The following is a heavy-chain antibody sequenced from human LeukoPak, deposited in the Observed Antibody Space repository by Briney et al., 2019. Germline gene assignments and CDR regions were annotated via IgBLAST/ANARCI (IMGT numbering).Heavy chain of an antibody. V-gene: IGHV4-34*01. CDR1: VGSFSGYY. CDR3: ARGYSSSWYGSGYYYMDV. D-gene: IGHD6-13*01. J-gene: IGHJ6*03. CDR2: INHSGST. Sequence: SETLSLTCAVYVGSFSGYYWSWIRQPPGKGLEWIGEINHSGSTNYNPSLKSRVTISVDTSKNQFSLKLSSVTAADTAVYYCARGYSSSWYGSGYYYMDVWGKGTTVTVSS.